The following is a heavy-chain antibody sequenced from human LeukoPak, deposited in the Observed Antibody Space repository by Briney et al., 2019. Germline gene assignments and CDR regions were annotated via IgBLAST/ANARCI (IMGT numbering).Heavy chain of an antibody. CDR3: AKGFQTYGELSFDV. CDR2: VSGSASNT. V-gene: IGHV3-23*01. CDR1: GFTFSNYA. D-gene: IGHD4-17*01. Sequence: GGSLRLSCAASGFTFSNYAMSWVRQAPGKGLEWVSTVSGSASNTYYADSVKGRSTISRDNSKTTLYLQMNSLRADDTAVYYCAKGFQTYGELSFDVWGQGTLVAVSS. J-gene: IGHJ4*02.